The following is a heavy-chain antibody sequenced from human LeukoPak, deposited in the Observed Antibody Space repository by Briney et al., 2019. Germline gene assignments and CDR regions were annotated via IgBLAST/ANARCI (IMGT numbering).Heavy chain of an antibody. V-gene: IGHV3-7*01. CDR3: ARDRPAPYSGSYLGGHWFDP. D-gene: IGHD1-26*01. CDR1: TFSFSDFW. Sequence: GGSLRLSCAASTFSFSDFWMSWVRQAPGKGLEWVGNIKQDGSEKNYVDSVKGRFTISRDNAKKLLYLQIDSLRAEDTALYYCARDRPAPYSGSYLGGHWFDPWGQGTLVTVSS. J-gene: IGHJ5*02. CDR2: IKQDGSEK.